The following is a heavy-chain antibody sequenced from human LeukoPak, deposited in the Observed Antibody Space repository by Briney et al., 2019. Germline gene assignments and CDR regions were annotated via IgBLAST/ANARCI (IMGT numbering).Heavy chain of an antibody. CDR1: GGSVSSGSYY. V-gene: IGHV4-61*02. J-gene: IGHJ4*02. D-gene: IGHD6-19*01. CDR3: ARGGSGWSLSPYFDY. Sequence: SQTLSLTCTVSGGSVSSGSYYWSWIRQPAGKGLEWIGRIYTSGSTNYNPSLKSRVTISVDTSKNQFSLKLSSVTAADTAVYYCARGGSGWSLSPYFDYWGQGTLVTVSS. CDR2: IYTSGST.